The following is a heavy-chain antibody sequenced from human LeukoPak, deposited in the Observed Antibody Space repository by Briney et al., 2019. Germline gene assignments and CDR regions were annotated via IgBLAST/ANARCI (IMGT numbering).Heavy chain of an antibody. J-gene: IGHJ6*03. D-gene: IGHD2-21*02. CDR1: GFPLSAYA. Sequence: GGSLRLSRVASGFPLSAYAVSWVRQAPGKGLEWVSALSGSGMSTYYADSVKGRFTISRDNSKNTLYLQMNSLRAADTAVYYCAKPDCTDYYYYYYYLDVWGKGTTVTVSS. CDR2: LSGSGMST. V-gene: IGHV3-23*01. CDR3: AKPDCTDYYYYYYYLDV.